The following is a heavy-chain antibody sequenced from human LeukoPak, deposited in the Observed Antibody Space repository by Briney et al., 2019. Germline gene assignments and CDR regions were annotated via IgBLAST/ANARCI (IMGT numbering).Heavy chain of an antibody. J-gene: IGHJ4*02. CDR2: INPSDGST. CDR1: GYTFTNYY. V-gene: IGHV1-46*01. Sequence: ASVKVSCKASGYTFTNYYMHWVRQAPGQGLEWMGIINPSDGSTGYAQKFQGRVTVTRDTSTRTVYMELSSLTSEDTAVYYCARGHSSGWLNFDYWGQGTLVTVSS. CDR3: ARGHSSGWLNFDY. D-gene: IGHD6-19*01.